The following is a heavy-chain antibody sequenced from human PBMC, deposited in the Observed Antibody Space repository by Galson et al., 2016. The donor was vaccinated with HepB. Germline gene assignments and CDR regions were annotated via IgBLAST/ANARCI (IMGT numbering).Heavy chain of an antibody. V-gene: IGHV4-31*03. CDR1: GGSISSSSYY. CDR2: IYYSGGT. Sequence: TLSLTCTVSGGSISSSSYYWGWIRQPPGKGLEWIGYIYYSGGTYYNPSLQSRLTIPLDTSKNHSSLKLDSVTAADTAVYYCAGYEVVSFDYWGQGTLVTVSS. D-gene: IGHD2-15*01. J-gene: IGHJ4*02. CDR3: AGYEVVSFDY.